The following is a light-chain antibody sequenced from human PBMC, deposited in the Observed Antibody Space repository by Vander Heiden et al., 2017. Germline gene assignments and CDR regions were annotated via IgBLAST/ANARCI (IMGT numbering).Light chain of an antibody. CDR1: QSVSTN. CDR3: QHYNNWPRT. J-gene: IGKJ1*01. CDR2: GAS. V-gene: IGKV3-15*01. Sequence: EIVMTQSPANLSVSPGERATLSCRASQSVSTNLAWYQQKPGQAPRLLIYGASTRASGVPARFSGSGSGTEFTLTISSLQSEDFAVYSCQHYNNWPRTFGQGTKVEIK.